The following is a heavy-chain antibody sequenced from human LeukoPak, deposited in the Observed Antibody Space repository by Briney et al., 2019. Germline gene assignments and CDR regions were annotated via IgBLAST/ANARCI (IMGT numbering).Heavy chain of an antibody. CDR2: ISSSSSTI. J-gene: IGHJ5*02. CDR1: GFTFSSYS. CDR3: AKALQYFDWSFDR. Sequence: PGGSLRLSCAASGFTFSSYSMNWVRQAPGKGLEWVSYISSSSSTIYYADSVKGRFTISRDNSKKTLYLQMNSLKVEDMTVYYCAKALQYFDWSFDRWGQGTLVTVSS. D-gene: IGHD3-9*01. V-gene: IGHV3-48*01.